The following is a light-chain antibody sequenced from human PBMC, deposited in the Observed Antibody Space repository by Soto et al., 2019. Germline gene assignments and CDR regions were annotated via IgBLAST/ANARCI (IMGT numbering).Light chain of an antibody. CDR3: SSYAGSNSYV. Sequence: QSVLTQPPSASGSPGQSVTISCTGTSSDVGGYNYVSWYQYHPGKAPKLMIYEVSKRPSGVPDRFSGSKSGNTASLAVSGLQAEDEADYYRSSYAGSNSYVFGTGTKVTVL. CDR2: EVS. J-gene: IGLJ1*01. CDR1: SSDVGGYNY. V-gene: IGLV2-8*01.